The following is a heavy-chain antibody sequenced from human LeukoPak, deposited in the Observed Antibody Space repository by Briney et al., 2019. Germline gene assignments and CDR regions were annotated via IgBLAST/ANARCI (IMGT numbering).Heavy chain of an antibody. D-gene: IGHD3-22*01. CDR1: GLMFSSHG. Sequence: GRSLRLSCAASSGLMFSSHGMHLVRQAPGKGLEWVAVIWYDGSSEYYADSVKGRFTISRDNSKNTLYLQMNSLRAEDTAVYYCARARNNYDSSGYSALDYWGQGTLVTVSS. J-gene: IGHJ4*02. CDR3: ARARNNYDSSGYSALDY. CDR2: IWYDGSSE. V-gene: IGHV3-33*01.